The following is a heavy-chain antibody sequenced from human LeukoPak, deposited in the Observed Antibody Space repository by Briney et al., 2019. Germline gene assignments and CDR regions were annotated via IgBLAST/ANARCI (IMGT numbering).Heavy chain of an antibody. V-gene: IGHV1-2*06. CDR1: GYTFTGYY. CDR2: INPNSGGT. CDR3: ARGPRRSSGWYDY. D-gene: IGHD6-19*01. J-gene: IGHJ4*02. Sequence: ASVKVSCKASGYTFTGYYMHWVRQAPGQGLEWMGRINPNSGGTNYAQKFQGRVTMTRDTSISTAYMELSRLRSDDTAVYYCARGPRRSSGWYDYCGQGTLVTVSS.